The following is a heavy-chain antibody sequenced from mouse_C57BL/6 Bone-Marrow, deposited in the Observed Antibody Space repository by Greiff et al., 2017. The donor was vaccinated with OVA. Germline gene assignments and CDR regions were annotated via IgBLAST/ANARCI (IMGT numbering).Heavy chain of an antibody. CDR3: TTQLRGY. V-gene: IGHV14-1*01. CDR2: IDPEDGGT. CDR1: GFNFKDYY. J-gene: IGHJ2*01. Sequence: EVKLQQSGAELVRPGASVKLSCTASGFNFKDYYMHWVKQRPEQGLEWIGRIDPEDGGTEYAAKVKGNATMTADTSSNPAYLQLSSLTSVDTAVYYCTTQLRGYWGQGTTLTVSS. D-gene: IGHD3-1*01.